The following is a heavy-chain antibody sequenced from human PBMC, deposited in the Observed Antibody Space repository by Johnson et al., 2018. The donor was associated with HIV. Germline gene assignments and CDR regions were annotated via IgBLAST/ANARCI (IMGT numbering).Heavy chain of an antibody. D-gene: IGHD3-3*01. CDR3: AKDRDLNYDFWSGSDDAFDI. CDR2: ISYAGSNK. J-gene: IGHJ3*02. Sequence: QEQLVESGGGVVQPGRSLRLSCAASGFTFSSYGMHWVRQAPGKGLEWVAVISYAGSNKYYAASVQGRFSLPRDNSKNTLYLQMNSLRAEDTAVYYCAKDRDLNYDFWSGSDDAFDIWGQGTMVTVSS. CDR1: GFTFSSYG. V-gene: IGHV3-30*18.